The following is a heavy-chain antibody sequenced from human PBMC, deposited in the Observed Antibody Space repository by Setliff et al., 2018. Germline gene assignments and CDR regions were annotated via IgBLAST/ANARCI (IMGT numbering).Heavy chain of an antibody. Sequence: SETLSLTCTVPGASVSGNSYYWGWIRQPPGKGLGWIASTYYSGSTYYNPSLKSRVTISVDTSKNQFSLKLTSVTAADTAVYYCARAPRYFDPTGSYFDFWGQGTLVTVSS. CDR3: ARAPRYFDPTGSYFDF. CDR1: GASVSGNSYY. V-gene: IGHV4-39*07. D-gene: IGHD3-22*01. J-gene: IGHJ4*02. CDR2: TYYSGST.